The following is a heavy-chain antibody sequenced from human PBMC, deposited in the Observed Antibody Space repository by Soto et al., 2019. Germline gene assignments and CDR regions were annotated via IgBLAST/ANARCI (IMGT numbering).Heavy chain of an antibody. CDR1: GYTFTSYG. J-gene: IGHJ5*02. V-gene: IGHV1-18*03. CDR2: ISAYNGNT. CDR3: ARDRTAVTTPNWFDP. Sequence: ASVKGSCKASGYTFTSYGISWVRQAPGQGLEWMGWISAYNGNTNYAQKLQGRVTMTTDTSTSTAYMELRSLRSDDMAVYYCARDRTAVTTPNWFDPWGQGTLVTVSS. D-gene: IGHD4-17*01.